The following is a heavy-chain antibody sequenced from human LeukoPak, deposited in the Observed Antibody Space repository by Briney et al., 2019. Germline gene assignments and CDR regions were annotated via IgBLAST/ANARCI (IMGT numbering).Heavy chain of an antibody. V-gene: IGHV3-23*01. CDR3: AKRIQSAMATGY. D-gene: IGHD5-18*01. CDR1: GFSVTTYA. J-gene: IGHJ4*02. CDR2: ISDRGDST. Sequence: GGSLRLSCAASGFSVTTYAMGWVRQAPGKGLEWVSVISDRGDSTHYADSVKGRFTISRDSSKNTLYLQMNSLRAEDTAVYYCAKRIQSAMATGYWGQGTLVTVSS.